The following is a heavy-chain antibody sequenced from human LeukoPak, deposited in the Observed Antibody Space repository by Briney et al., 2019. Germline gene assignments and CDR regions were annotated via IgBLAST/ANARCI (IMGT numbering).Heavy chain of an antibody. CDR2: IYPGDSDT. V-gene: IGHV5-51*01. CDR1: GYSFTSYW. J-gene: IGHJ4*02. Sequence: GESLKISCKGSGYSFTSYWIGWVRQMPGEGLEWMGIIYPGDSDTRYSPSFQGQVSISADKSISTAYLQWSSLKASDTAMYYCARERCSSTSCPFDYWGQGTLVTVSS. D-gene: IGHD2-2*01. CDR3: ARERCSSTSCPFDY.